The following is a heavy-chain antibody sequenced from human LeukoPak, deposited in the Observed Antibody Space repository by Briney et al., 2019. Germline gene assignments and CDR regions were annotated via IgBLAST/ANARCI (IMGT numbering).Heavy chain of an antibody. J-gene: IGHJ1*01. CDR1: GFTFSTYW. V-gene: IGHV3-74*01. D-gene: IGHD3-22*01. CDR2: IKSDGGT. CDR3: ARAPSEIGGYYPEYFRH. Sequence: GGSLRLSCAASGFTFSTYWMHWVRQAPRKGLVWVSRIKSDGGTNYADSAKGRFTISRDNAKKTVSPQMNSLRPEDTGVYYCARAPSEIGGYYPEYFRHWGQGTLVTVSS.